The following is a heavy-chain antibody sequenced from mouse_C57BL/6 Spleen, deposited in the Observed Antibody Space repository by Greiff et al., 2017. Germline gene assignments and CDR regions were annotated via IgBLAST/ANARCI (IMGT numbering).Heavy chain of an antibody. J-gene: IGHJ2*01. D-gene: IGHD1-1*01. CDR3: ARWDYYGSSH. CDR2: IYPGDGDT. Sequence: VKLMESGPELVKPGASVKISCKASGYAFSSSWMNWVKPRPGTGLEWIGRIYPGDGDTNYNGKFKGKATLTADKSSSTAYMQLSSLTSEDSAVYFCARWDYYGSSHWGQGTTLTVSS. V-gene: IGHV1-82*01. CDR1: GYAFSSSW.